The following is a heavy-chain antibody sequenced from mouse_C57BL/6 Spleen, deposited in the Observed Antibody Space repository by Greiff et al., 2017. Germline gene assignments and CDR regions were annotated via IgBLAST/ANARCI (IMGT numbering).Heavy chain of an antibody. CDR2: IHPSDSDT. Sequence: QVQLQQPGAELVQPGASVKVSCKASGYTFTSYWMHWVKQRPGQGLEWIGRIHPSDSDTNYNQKFKGKATLTVDKSSSTAYMQLSSLTSEDSAVYYCAIGAVVATYWYFDVWGTGTTVTVSS. CDR1: GYTFTSYW. V-gene: IGHV1-74*01. J-gene: IGHJ1*03. D-gene: IGHD1-1*01. CDR3: AIGAVVATYWYFDV.